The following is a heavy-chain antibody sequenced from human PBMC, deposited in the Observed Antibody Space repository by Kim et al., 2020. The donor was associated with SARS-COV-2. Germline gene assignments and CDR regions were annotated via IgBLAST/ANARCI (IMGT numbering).Heavy chain of an antibody. Sequence: GGSLRLSCAASGFTFSSYAMSWVRQAPGKGLEWVSVIYSGGSSTYYADSVKGRFTISRDNSKNTLYLQMNSLRAEDTAVYYCAKDQGVFDIWGQGTMVTV. CDR1: GFTFSSYA. V-gene: IGHV3-23*03. CDR3: AKDQGVFDI. D-gene: IGHD3-16*01. J-gene: IGHJ3*02. CDR2: IYSGGSST.